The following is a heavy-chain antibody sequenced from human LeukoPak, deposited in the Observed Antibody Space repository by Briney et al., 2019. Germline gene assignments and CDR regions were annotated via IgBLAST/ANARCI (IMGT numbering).Heavy chain of an antibody. CDR3: ARDYPGAYYGMDV. CDR2: IGIAGHT. D-gene: IGHD7-27*01. J-gene: IGHJ6*02. V-gene: IGHV3-13*04. CDR1: GFTFSTYD. Sequence: GGPLRLSCAASGFTFSTYDMHWVRQVTGKGLEWVSGIGIAGHTYYPGSVKGRFTISRENAKNSLYLQMHSLRAGDTAVYYCARDYPGAYYGMDVWGQGTTVTVSS.